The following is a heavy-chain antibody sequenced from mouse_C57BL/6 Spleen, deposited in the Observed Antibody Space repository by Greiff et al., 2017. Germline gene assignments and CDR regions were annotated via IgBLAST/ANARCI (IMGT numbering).Heavy chain of an antibody. Sequence: EVPRVESGGDLVKPGGSLKLSCAASGFTFSSYGMSLVRQTPDKRLAWVATISSGGSYTYYPDSVKGRFPISRDNAKNTLCLQMSSLKSEDTAMYYCARPDDYGWYFDVWGTGTTVTVSS. CDR3: ARPDDYGWYFDV. J-gene: IGHJ1*03. V-gene: IGHV5-6*01. D-gene: IGHD2-4*01. CDR1: GFTFSSYG. CDR2: ISSGGSYT.